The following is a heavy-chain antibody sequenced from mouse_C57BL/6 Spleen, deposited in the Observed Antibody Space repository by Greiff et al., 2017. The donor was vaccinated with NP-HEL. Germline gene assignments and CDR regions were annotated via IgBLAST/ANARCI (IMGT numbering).Heavy chain of an antibody. V-gene: IGHV5-17*01. Sequence: EVMLVESGGGLVKPGGSLKLSCAASGFTFSDYGMHWVRQAPEKGLEWVAYISSGSSTIYYADTVKGRFTISRDNAKNTLFLQMTSLRSEDTAMYYCARRVIYYDYDYAMDYWGQGTSVTVSS. CDR2: ISSGSSTI. D-gene: IGHD2-4*01. CDR1: GFTFSDYG. CDR3: ARRVIYYDYDYAMDY. J-gene: IGHJ4*01.